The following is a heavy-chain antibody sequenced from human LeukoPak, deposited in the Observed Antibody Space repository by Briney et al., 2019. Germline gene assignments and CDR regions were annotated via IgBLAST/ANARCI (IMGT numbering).Heavy chain of an antibody. CDR1: GGAFTSCG. J-gene: IGHJ4*02. V-gene: IGHV1-18*01. Sequence: WAAVKVSCKAAGGAFTSCGIRWGRRAPGQGGGWMGWIIAYNGNTNYTQKLQGRVTMTPATSTSTAYMELRSLRSDDTAVYYCARARQWLPTGGFDYWGQGTLVTVSS. D-gene: IGHD6-19*01. CDR3: ARARQWLPTGGFDY. CDR2: IIAYNGNT.